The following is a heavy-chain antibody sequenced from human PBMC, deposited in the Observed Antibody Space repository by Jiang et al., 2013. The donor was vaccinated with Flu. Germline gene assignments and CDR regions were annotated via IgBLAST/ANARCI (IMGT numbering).Heavy chain of an antibody. CDR1: GGSISSYY. D-gene: IGHD5-18*01. CDR2: IYYSGST. V-gene: IGHV4-59*08. Sequence: SETLSLTCTVSGGSISSYYWSWIRQPPGKGLEWIGYIYYSGSTNYNPSLKSRVTTSVDTSKNQFSLKLSSVTAADTAVYYCARHGGVVTGMSDAFDIWGQGTMVTVSS. J-gene: IGHJ3*02. CDR3: ARHGGVVTGMSDAFDI.